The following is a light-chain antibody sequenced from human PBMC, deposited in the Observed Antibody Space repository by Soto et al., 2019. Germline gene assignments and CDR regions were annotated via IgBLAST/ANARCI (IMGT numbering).Light chain of an antibody. Sequence: EIVLTQSPGTLSLSPGERATLSCRASQSVSSSYLAWYQQKPGQAPRLLIYGASSRATGIPDRXXXSXXGXXXXXXXXXXXPEDFAVYYCQQYGSSPITFGQGTRLEIK. CDR1: QSVSSSY. V-gene: IGKV3-20*01. CDR3: QQYGSSPIT. CDR2: GAS. J-gene: IGKJ5*01.